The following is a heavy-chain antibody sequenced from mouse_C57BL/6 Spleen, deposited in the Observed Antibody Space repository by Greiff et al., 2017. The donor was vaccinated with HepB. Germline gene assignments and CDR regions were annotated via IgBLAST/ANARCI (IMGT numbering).Heavy chain of an antibody. J-gene: IGHJ2*01. D-gene: IGHD2-3*01. Sequence: EVQVVESGGGLVKPGGSLKLSCAASGFTFSSYAMSWVRQTPEKRLEWVATISDGGSYTYYPDNVKGRFTISRDNAKNNLYLQMSHLKSEDTAMYYCAREGYDGSFDYWGQGTTLTVSS. V-gene: IGHV5-4*01. CDR1: GFTFSSYA. CDR2: ISDGGSYT. CDR3: AREGYDGSFDY.